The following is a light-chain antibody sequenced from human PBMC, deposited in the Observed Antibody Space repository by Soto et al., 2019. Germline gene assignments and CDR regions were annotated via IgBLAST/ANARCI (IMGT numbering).Light chain of an antibody. CDR1: SSDVGFYNG. J-gene: IGLJ1*01. Sequence: QSALTQPASVSGSPGQSITITCTGTSSDVGFYNGVSWYQQHPGKVPKLMIYEVNNRPSGVSNRFSGSKSGHTASLTISGLQAEDGAGYYFSSFTSTSTYVFGTGTKLTVL. CDR2: EVN. V-gene: IGLV2-14*01. CDR3: SSFTSTSTYV.